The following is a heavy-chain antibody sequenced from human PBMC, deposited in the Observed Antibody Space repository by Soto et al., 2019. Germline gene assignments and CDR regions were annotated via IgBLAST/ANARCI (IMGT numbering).Heavy chain of an antibody. D-gene: IGHD2-15*01. CDR3: AKVERGYCSGGSCYSVGETPPYDAFDI. CDR1: GFTFSSYA. J-gene: IGHJ3*02. CDR2: ISGSGGST. V-gene: IGHV3-23*01. Sequence: PGGSLRLSCAASGFTFSSYAMSWVRQAPGKGLEWVSAISGSGGSTYYADSVKGRFTISRDNSKNTLYLQMNSLRAEDTAVYYCAKVERGYCSGGSCYSVGETPPYDAFDIWGQGTMVTVSS.